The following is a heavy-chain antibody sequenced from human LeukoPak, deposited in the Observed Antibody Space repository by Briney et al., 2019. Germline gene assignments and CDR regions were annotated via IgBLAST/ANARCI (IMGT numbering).Heavy chain of an antibody. CDR1: GFTFSSYG. Sequence: GGSLRLSCAASGFTFSSYGMHWIRQAPGKGLEWVAVISYDGSNKYYADSVKGRFTISRDNSKNTLYLQMNSLRAEDTAVYYCAKSSYYDILTGYQEPSFDYWGQGTLVTVSS. J-gene: IGHJ4*02. V-gene: IGHV3-30*18. CDR2: ISYDGSNK. CDR3: AKSSYYDILTGYQEPSFDY. D-gene: IGHD3-9*01.